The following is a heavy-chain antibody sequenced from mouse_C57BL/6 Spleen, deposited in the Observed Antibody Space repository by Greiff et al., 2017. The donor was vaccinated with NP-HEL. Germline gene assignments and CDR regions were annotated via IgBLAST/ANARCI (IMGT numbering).Heavy chain of an antibody. D-gene: IGHD2-5*01. CDR1: GFTFSSYA. J-gene: IGHJ2*01. CDR2: ISDGGSYT. Sequence: EVQGVESGGGLVKPGGSLKLSCAASGFTFSSYAMSWVRQTPEKRLEWVATISDGGSYTYYPDNVKGRFTISRDNAKNNLYLQMSHLKSEDTAMYYCARDRYSNTPLDYWGQGTTLTVSS. V-gene: IGHV5-4*01. CDR3: ARDRYSNTPLDY.